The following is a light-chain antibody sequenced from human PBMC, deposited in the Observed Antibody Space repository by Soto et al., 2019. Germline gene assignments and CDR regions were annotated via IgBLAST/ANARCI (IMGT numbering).Light chain of an antibody. CDR2: DVS. Sequence: QSALTQPASVSGSPGQSITISCTGTSSDVGGYNYVSWYQQHPGKAPKLMIYDVSNRPSGVSNRFSGSKSGNTASLTISGRQAEYEADYYCSSYTSSSTLGVFGGGTKVTVL. J-gene: IGLJ2*01. CDR1: SSDVGGYNY. CDR3: SSYTSSSTLGV. V-gene: IGLV2-14*01.